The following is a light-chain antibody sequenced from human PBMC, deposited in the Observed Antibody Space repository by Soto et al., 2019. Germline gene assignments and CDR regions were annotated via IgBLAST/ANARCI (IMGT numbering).Light chain of an antibody. CDR2: GAS. V-gene: IGKV3-20*01. Sequence: EIVVTQYPGTLTLSPGERATLSCRASQCVSSSYLAWYQQKPGQAPRLLIYGASSRATGIPDRFSGSGSGTDFTLTISRLEPEDVAVYYCQQYGSSPLALGGVTKVEIK. CDR1: QCVSSSY. J-gene: IGKJ4*02. CDR3: QQYGSSPLA.